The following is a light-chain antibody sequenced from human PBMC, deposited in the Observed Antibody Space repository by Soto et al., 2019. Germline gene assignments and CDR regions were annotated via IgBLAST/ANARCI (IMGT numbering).Light chain of an antibody. Sequence: EIVLTQSPGTRSLSPGERATLSCRASQSVSSSYLTWYQQKPGQAPRLLIYGASSRDTGIPDRFSGSGSGTDFTLTISRLEPEDFAVYYCQHYGTSRTFGRGTKVEIK. CDR3: QHYGTSRT. CDR2: GAS. V-gene: IGKV3-20*01. J-gene: IGKJ1*01. CDR1: QSVSSSY.